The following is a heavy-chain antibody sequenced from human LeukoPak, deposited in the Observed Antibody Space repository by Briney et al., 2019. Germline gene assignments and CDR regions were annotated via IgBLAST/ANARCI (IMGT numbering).Heavy chain of an antibody. CDR3: ARRRNSSDGMDFDY. D-gene: IGHD3-22*01. V-gene: IGHV3-48*01. J-gene: IGHJ4*02. CDR1: GFTFSRYS. Sequence: GGSLRLSCAASGFTFSRYSMNWVRQAPGKGLEWVSYISSSSSTVYYADSLKGRVTISRDNAKNTLFLQMISLTAEDTAVYYCARRRNSSDGMDFDYWGQGTLVTVSS. CDR2: ISSSSSTV.